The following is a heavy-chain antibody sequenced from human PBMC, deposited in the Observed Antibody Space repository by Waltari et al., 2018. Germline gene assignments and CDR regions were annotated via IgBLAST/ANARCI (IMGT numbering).Heavy chain of an antibody. Sequence: EVQLVESGGGLVKPGGSLRLSCAASGFTFSSYSMNWVRQAPGKGLEWVSYISSSSSYIYYADSVKGRFTISRDNAKNSLYLQMNSLRAEDTAVYYCARDQPGSGYYTSSLEYYGMDVWGQGTTVTVSS. D-gene: IGHD3-3*01. CDR1: GFTFSSYS. CDR2: ISSSSSYI. J-gene: IGHJ6*02. CDR3: ARDQPGSGYYTSSLEYYGMDV. V-gene: IGHV3-21*01.